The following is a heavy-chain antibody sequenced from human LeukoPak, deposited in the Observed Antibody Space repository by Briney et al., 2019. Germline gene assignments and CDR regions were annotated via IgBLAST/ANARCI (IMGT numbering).Heavy chain of an antibody. CDR1: GFTFSSYA. CDR2: ISYDGSNK. J-gene: IGHJ3*02. V-gene: IGHV3-30-3*02. Sequence: GGSLRLSCAASGFTFSSYAMHWVRQAPGKGLEWVAVISYDGSNKYYADSVKGRFTISRDNSKNTLYLQMNSLRAEDTAVYYCAKPCWMGATWDAFDIWGQGTMVTVSS. CDR3: AKPCWMGATWDAFDI. D-gene: IGHD1-26*01.